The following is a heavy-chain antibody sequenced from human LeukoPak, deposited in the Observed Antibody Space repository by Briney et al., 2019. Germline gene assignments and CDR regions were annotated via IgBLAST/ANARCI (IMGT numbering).Heavy chain of an antibody. Sequence: SETMSLTCTVSGISLSPYYWTWNRQPAGKGLEWIRRIIYTTGSTNYNPSLSSRVTMSVDTSKNQISLKLTYVTAADTAMYYCMRDGPSWGLLWGLGTLVTVSS. D-gene: IGHD3-16*01. CDR2: IIYTTGST. CDR1: GISLSPYY. V-gene: IGHV4-4*07. J-gene: IGHJ4*02. CDR3: MRDGPSWGLL.